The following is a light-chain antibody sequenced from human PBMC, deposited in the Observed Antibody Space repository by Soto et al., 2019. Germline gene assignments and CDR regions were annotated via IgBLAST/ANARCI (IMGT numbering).Light chain of an antibody. CDR1: QSVSSY. Sequence: EILLTQSPATLSLSPGERATLACRASQSVSSYLAWYQQKPGQPPRLLVYDTANRASGVPARFSGSGSGTDFTLTISSLEPEDVAVYYCQQRSNWPLSFDGGTKVEIK. CDR2: DTA. CDR3: QQRSNWPLS. V-gene: IGKV3-11*01. J-gene: IGKJ4*01.